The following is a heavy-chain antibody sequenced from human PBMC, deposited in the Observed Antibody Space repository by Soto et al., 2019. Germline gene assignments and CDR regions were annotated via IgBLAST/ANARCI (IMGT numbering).Heavy chain of an antibody. CDR3: AKDPHYDFWSGYNWFDP. CDR1: GFTFSSYA. V-gene: IGHV3-23*01. D-gene: IGHD3-3*01. CDR2: ISGSGGST. J-gene: IGHJ5*02. Sequence: GGSLRLSCAASGFTFSSYAMSWVRQAPGKGLEWVSAISGSGGSTCYAESVKGRFTISRDNSKNTLYLQMNSLRAEDTAVYYCAKDPHYDFWSGYNWFDPWGQGTLVTVSS.